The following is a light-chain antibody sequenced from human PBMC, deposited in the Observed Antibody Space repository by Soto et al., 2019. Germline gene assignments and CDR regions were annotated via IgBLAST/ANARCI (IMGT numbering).Light chain of an antibody. CDR3: HHFGSLPET. CDR2: SAS. Sequence: EVVLTQSPGTLSLSPGERVTLSCRASQSVASSYLAWYQQKPGRAPRLLFYSASSRATGIPDRSSGSGSGTDITLTISSLEPEDFAVYYYHHFGSLPETFGQGTNVE. J-gene: IGKJ1*01. V-gene: IGKV3-20*01. CDR1: QSVASSY.